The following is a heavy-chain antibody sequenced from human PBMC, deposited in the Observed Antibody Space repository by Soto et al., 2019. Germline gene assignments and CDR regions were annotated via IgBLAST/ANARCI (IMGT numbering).Heavy chain of an antibody. CDR2: IRSKAYGATT. Sequence: GGSLRISCTASRFNFGDYAISWFLQAPGKGMEWVGFIRSKAYGATTKYAASVKGRFTISRDDSKTIAYLQMNSLKTEDTAVYYCTRATPVGTYGMDFWGKWTTVSVS. V-gene: IGHV3-49*03. D-gene: IGHD1-1*01. J-gene: IGHJ6*04. CDR1: RFNFGDYA. CDR3: TRATPVGTYGMDF.